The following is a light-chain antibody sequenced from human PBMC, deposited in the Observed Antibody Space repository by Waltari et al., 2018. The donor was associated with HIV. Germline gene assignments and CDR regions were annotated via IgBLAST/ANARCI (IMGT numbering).Light chain of an antibody. CDR3: QQSHSVPYT. V-gene: IGKV1-39*01. CDR2: GAS. Sequence: DIQMTQSPSSLSASVGDRVAITCRSSQTVTGYLNWYRQKPGKAPNLLIYGASTLQSGVPSRFSGNGSATGYTLTINNVQPDDFATYHCQQSHSVPYTFGQGT. J-gene: IGKJ2*01. CDR1: QTVTGY.